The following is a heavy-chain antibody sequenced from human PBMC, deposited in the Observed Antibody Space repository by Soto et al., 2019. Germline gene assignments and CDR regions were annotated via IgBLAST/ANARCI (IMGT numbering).Heavy chain of an antibody. CDR3: ARVPHPSDYDYVWGSYCEYPTAGAAVDY. V-gene: IGHV3-30-3*01. D-gene: IGHD3-16*01. Sequence: QVQLVESGGGVVQPGRSLRLSCAASGFTFSSYAMHWVRQAPGKGLEWVAVISYDGSNKYYADSVKGRFTISRDNSKNTLYLQMNSLRAEDTAVYYCARVPHPSDYDYVWGSYCEYPTAGAAVDYWGQGTLVTVSS. J-gene: IGHJ4*02. CDR1: GFTFSSYA. CDR2: ISYDGSNK.